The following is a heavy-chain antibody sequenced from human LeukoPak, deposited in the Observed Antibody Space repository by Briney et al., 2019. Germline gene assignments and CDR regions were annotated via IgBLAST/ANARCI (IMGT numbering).Heavy chain of an antibody. J-gene: IGHJ6*02. V-gene: IGHV3-21*01. CDR3: AKNYGAEGMDV. CDR1: GFTFNTYS. Sequence: GGSLRLSCAASGFTFNTYSMNWVRQAPGKGLEWVSSISSSSSYIYYADSVKGRFTISRDNAKNSLYLQMNSLRAEDTAVYYCAKNYGAEGMDVWGQGTTVTVSS. CDR2: ISSSSSYI. D-gene: IGHD3-16*01.